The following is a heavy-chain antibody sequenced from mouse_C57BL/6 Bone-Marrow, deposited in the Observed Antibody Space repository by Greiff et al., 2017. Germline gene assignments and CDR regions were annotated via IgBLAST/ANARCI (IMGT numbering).Heavy chain of an antibody. CDR1: GFTFTDYY. J-gene: IGHJ2*01. CDR2: IRNKANGYTT. Sequence: EVQGVESGGGLVQPGGSLSLSCAASGFTFTDYYMSWVRQPPGKALEWLGFIRNKANGYTTEYSASVQGRFTISRANSQSILYLQMNALRAEDSATYHCARYDYGRFDYWGQGTTLTVSS. V-gene: IGHV7-3*01. D-gene: IGHD1-1*01. CDR3: ARYDYGRFDY.